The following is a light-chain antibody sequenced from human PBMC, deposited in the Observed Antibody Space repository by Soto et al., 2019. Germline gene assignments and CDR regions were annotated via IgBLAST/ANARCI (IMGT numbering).Light chain of an antibody. J-gene: IGKJ5*01. CDR1: QSVSSSY. CDR3: KQYKEGPPFT. V-gene: IGKV3-15*01. Sequence: EIVLTQSPGTLSLSPGERATLSCRASQSVSSSYLAWYQQKPGQAPRLLILGASTRATGVPARFSGSGSGTEFTLSISSLQSEDFAVYYCKQYKEGPPFTFGQGTRLEIK. CDR2: GAS.